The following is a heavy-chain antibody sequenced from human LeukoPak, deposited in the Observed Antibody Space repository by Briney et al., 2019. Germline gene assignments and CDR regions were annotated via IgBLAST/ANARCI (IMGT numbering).Heavy chain of an antibody. CDR3: ARGGRYLPLDI. V-gene: IGHV3-72*01. J-gene: IGHJ3*02. CDR2: TRNKANRYTT. Sequence: GGSLRLSCAASGFTFSDHYMDWVRQAPGKGQEWVGRTRNKANRYTTEYAASVKGRFTISRDDSKNSLYLQINSLKTEDTAVYYCARGGRYLPLDIWGQGTMVTVSS. CDR1: GFTFSDHY. D-gene: IGHD3-10*01.